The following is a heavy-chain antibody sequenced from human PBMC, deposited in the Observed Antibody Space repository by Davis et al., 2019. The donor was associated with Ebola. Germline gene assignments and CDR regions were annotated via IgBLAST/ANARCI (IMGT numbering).Heavy chain of an antibody. Sequence: ASVKVSCKASGYTFTSYDINWVRQATGQGLEWMGWMNPNSGDTNYAKKFQGWVTMTRDTSTSTVYMELSSLRSEDTAVYYCATPTYYDFWSGYYYYYGMDVWGQGTTVTVSS. CDR2: MNPNSGDT. CDR3: ATPTYYDFWSGYYYYYGMDV. CDR1: GYTFTSYD. V-gene: IGHV1-8*01. D-gene: IGHD3-3*01. J-gene: IGHJ6*02.